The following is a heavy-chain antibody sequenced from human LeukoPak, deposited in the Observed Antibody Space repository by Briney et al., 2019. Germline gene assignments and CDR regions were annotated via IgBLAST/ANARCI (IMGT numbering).Heavy chain of an antibody. CDR3: ARTYSSSSHFDY. Sequence: SETLSLTCTVSGGSTSSYYSGWIRQPPGKGLEWVGQIYSSGSTNYNPSLKGRVTISVDTSKNQFSLKVSSVTAADTAVYYRARTYSSSSHFDYWGQGTLVTVSS. CDR1: GGSTSSYY. D-gene: IGHD6-6*01. CDR2: IYSSGST. J-gene: IGHJ4*02. V-gene: IGHV4-4*09.